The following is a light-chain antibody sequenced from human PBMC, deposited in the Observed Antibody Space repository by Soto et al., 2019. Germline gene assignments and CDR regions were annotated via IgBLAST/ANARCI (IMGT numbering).Light chain of an antibody. CDR2: DNV. Sequence: QSVLTQPPSVSATPGQTVTISCSGSGSNLGRNYVSWYQQLPGTAPKLLIYDNVYRFSGIPDRFSASKSGTSATLGITGLQTGDEGVYYCGSWDNILRAYVFGTGTKVTVL. CDR3: GSWDNILRAYV. V-gene: IGLV1-51*01. J-gene: IGLJ1*01. CDR1: GSNLGRNY.